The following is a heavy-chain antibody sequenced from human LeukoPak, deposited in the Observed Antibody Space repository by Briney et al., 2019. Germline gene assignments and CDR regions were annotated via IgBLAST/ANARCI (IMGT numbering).Heavy chain of an antibody. Sequence: GGSLRLSCAASGFTFSSYGMHWFRQAPGKGLEWVAVIWYDGSNKYYTDSVKGRITISRDNSKSMLYLQMNSLRAEDTAVYYCARGSSGWYASFDYWGQGTLVTVSS. CDR1: GFTFSSYG. CDR3: ARGSSGWYASFDY. CDR2: IWYDGSNK. J-gene: IGHJ4*02. V-gene: IGHV3-33*01. D-gene: IGHD6-19*01.